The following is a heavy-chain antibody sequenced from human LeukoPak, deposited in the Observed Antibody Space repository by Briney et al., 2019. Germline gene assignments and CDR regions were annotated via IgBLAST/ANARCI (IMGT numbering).Heavy chain of an antibody. D-gene: IGHD3-22*01. V-gene: IGHV3-33*01. CDR1: GFTFSSYG. Sequence: GGSLRLSCAASGFTFSSYGMYWVRQAPGKGLEWVAVIWYDGSNKYYADSVKGRFTISRDNSKNTLYLQMNSLRAEDTAVYYCARDYYDSSDPTSGFDPWGQGTLVTVSS. CDR2: IWYDGSNK. J-gene: IGHJ5*02. CDR3: ARDYYDSSDPTSGFDP.